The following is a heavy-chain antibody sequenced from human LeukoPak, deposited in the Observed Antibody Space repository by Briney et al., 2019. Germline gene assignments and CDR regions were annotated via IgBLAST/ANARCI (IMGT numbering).Heavy chain of an antibody. CDR3: ARGGGIDYFDY. J-gene: IGHJ4*02. V-gene: IGHV4-4*07. CDR2: IYPGGST. D-gene: IGHD3-16*01. Sequence: AETLSLTCTVTGGSISSYYWSWIRQPAGKGLEGIGRIYPGGSTNIIPSLRSRVTMSVDTPHNQFSLNPSSVTAADTAVYYCARGGGIDYFDYWVQGTLVTVSS. CDR1: GGSISSYY.